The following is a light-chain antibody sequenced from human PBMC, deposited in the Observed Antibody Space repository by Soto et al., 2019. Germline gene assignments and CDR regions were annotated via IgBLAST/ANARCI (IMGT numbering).Light chain of an antibody. J-gene: IGLJ1*01. CDR3: SSYTSSSTHV. CDR2: DVT. V-gene: IGLV2-14*03. Sequence: QSALTQPTSVSGSPGQSITISCNGTSSDVGGYNFVSWYQQHPGKVPKLLIYDVTSRPSGVSDRFSGSKSGNTASLTISGLQPEDEGDNYCSSYTSSSTHVFGSGTKVTVL. CDR1: SSDVGGYNF.